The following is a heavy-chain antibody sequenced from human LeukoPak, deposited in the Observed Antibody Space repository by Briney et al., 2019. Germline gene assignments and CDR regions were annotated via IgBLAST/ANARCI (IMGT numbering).Heavy chain of an antibody. J-gene: IGHJ4*02. CDR1: GFIFKDYW. Sequence: GGSLRLSCAASGFIFKDYWMIWVRQAPGRGLEWVANIKQDGSEKNYVDSVKGRFTISRDNAKNSLYLQMNSLRAEDTAVYYCASGLELDYWGQGTLVTVSS. V-gene: IGHV3-7*03. CDR3: ASGLELDY. CDR2: IKQDGSEK.